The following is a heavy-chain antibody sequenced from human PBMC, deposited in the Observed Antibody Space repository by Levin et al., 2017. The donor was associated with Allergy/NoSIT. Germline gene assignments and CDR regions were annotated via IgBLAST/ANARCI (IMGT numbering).Heavy chain of an antibody. V-gene: IGHV1-2*06. CDR3: AKPYGVDTLTGGADSHYGVDV. Sequence: ASLKVSCKASGYSFTTYYIHWVRQAPGQGLEWMGRINPNTGDSNLAQKFQDRVTLTGDTSITTAYMELRSLRSDDTAVYFFAKPYGVDTLTGGADSHYGVDVWGQGTTVTVSS. D-gene: IGHD2-8*02. CDR1: GYSFTTYY. J-gene: IGHJ6*02. CDR2: INPNTGDS.